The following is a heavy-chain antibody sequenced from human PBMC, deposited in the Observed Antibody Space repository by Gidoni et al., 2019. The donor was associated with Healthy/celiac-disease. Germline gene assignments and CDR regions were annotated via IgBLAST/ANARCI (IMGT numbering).Heavy chain of an antibody. CDR1: GFTFSSYG. Sequence: QVQLVESGGGVVQPGRSLRPSCAASGFTFSSYGMHWVRQAPGKGLEWVAVISYDGSNKYYADSVKGRFTISRDNSKNTLYLQMNSLRAEDTAVYYCAKGGVPYWGQGTLVTVSS. CDR2: ISYDGSNK. J-gene: IGHJ4*02. CDR3: AKGGVPY. D-gene: IGHD3-16*01. V-gene: IGHV3-30*18.